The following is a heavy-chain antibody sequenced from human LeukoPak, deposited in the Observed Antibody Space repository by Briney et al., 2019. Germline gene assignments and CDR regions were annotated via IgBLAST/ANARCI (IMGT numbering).Heavy chain of an antibody. CDR2: ISSSSSYI. CDR3: ARDRTSKSFDY. V-gene: IGHV3-21*05. CDR1: GGSISSDY. D-gene: IGHD4-11*01. J-gene: IGHJ4*02. Sequence: KPSETLSLTCTVSGGSISSDYWSWIRQAPGKGLEWVSYISSSSSYIYYADSVKGRFTISRDNAKNSLYLQMNSLRAEDTAVYYCARDRTSKSFDYWGQGTLVTVSS.